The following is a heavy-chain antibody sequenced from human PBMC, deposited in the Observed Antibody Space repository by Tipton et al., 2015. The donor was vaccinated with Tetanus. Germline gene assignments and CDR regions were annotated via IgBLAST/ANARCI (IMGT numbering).Heavy chain of an antibody. V-gene: IGHV4-4*02. CDR3: ARVTEVGYGDFED. Sequence: TLSLTCAVSGGSISSSNWWSWVRQPPGKGLEWIGEIYHNGSTNYNPSLKSRVTISVDKSKNQFSLKLSSVTAADTAVYYCARVTEVGYGDFEDWGQGTLVTVSS. D-gene: IGHD4-17*01. J-gene: IGHJ4*02. CDR1: GGSISSSNW. CDR2: IYHNGST.